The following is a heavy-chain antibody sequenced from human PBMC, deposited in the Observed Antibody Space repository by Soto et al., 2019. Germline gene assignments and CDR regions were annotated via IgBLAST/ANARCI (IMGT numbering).Heavy chain of an antibody. CDR2: ISAYNGNT. V-gene: IGHV1-18*01. CDR1: GYTFTSYG. Sequence: ASVKVSCKASGYTFTSYGISWVRQAPGQGLEWMGWISAYNGNTNYAQKLQGRVTMTTDTSTSTAYMELRSLRPDDTAVYYCARDQSWHDLVWWFDPWGQGTLVTVSS. D-gene: IGHD1-1*01. J-gene: IGHJ5*02. CDR3: ARDQSWHDLVWWFDP.